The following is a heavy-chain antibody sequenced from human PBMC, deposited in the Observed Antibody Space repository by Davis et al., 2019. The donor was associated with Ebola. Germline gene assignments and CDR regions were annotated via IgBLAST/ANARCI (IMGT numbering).Heavy chain of an antibody. CDR2: ISYDGSNK. CDR1: GFTFSSYA. J-gene: IGHJ3*02. V-gene: IGHV3-30-3*01. CDR3: ARVDNGAFDI. Sequence: GESLKISCAASGFTFSSYAMHWVRQAPGKGLEWVAVISYDGSNKYYAESVKGRFTISRDNSKNTLYLQMNSLRAEDTAVYYCARVDNGAFDIWGQGTMVTVSS. D-gene: IGHD2-8*01.